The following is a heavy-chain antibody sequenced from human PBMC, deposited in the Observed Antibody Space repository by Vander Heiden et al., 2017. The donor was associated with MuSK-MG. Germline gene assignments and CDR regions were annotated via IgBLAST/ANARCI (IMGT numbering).Heavy chain of an antibody. J-gene: IGHJ4*02. CDR2: ILHGGRT. D-gene: IGHD3-10*01. V-gene: IGHV4-39*01. Sequence: QLQLQESGPGLVQPSETLSLTCIVSGGSISSSNYYWGWIRQPPGKGLEWIGSILHGGRTYYNPSLKSRVTISVDTSKNQFSLKLSSVTAADTAVYYCARLDYDSGSGSPDYWGQGILVTVSS. CDR1: GGSISSSNYY. CDR3: ARLDYDSGSGSPDY.